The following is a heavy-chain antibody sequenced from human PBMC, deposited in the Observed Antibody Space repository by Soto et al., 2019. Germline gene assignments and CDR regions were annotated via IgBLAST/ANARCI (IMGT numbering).Heavy chain of an antibody. CDR3: ARVKDFRIFDGMDV. Sequence: GESLKISCKASGYSFTSYWISWVRQTPGKGLEWMGRIDPSDSNTRYSPSFQGHVVISTDKSTTTAYVQWSSLKASDTATYYCARVKDFRIFDGMDVWGQGTTVTVSS. J-gene: IGHJ6*02. V-gene: IGHV5-10-1*01. D-gene: IGHD2-15*01. CDR1: GYSFTSYW. CDR2: IDPSDSNT.